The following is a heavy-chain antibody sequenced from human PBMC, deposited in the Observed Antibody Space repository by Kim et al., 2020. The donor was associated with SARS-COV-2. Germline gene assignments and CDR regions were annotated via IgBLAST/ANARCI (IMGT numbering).Heavy chain of an antibody. J-gene: IGHJ5*02. CDR2: IKQDGTEK. D-gene: IGHD2-15*01. CDR3: ARVIYCTGGSCNSPRFDP. V-gene: IGHV3-7*01. CDR1: GFTFSGFW. Sequence: GGSLRLSCAASGFTFSGFWMNWVRQAPGKGLEWVANIKQDGTEKYYVDSVKGRFTISRDNAENSLYLQMNSLRADDTAVYFCARVIYCTGGSCNSPRFDPWGQGTLVTVSS.